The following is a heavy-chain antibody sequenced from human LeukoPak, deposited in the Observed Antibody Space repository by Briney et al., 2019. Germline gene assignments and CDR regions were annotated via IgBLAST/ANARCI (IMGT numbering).Heavy chain of an antibody. J-gene: IGHJ4*02. CDR3: ARDRAWNYFDY. CDR2: ISDDGSRK. D-gene: IGHD3-3*01. Sequence: GGSLRLSCAASGFIFSTYWTSWVRQAPGKGLEWVAIISDDGSRKYYAHSVEGRFTISRDNSKNTLYLQMDSLRAEDTAVYYCARDRAWNYFDYWGQGTLVTVSS. V-gene: IGHV3-30*03. CDR1: GFIFSTYW.